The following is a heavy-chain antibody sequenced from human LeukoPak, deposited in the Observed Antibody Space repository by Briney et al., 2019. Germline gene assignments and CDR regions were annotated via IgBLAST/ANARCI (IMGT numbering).Heavy chain of an antibody. J-gene: IGHJ4*02. Sequence: ASVKVSCKASGYTFTTYGINWVGRAPGKGLKWLGWISAYNGNTNYARKLQGRVTMTTDTSSTTAYMELRSLRSDDTAVYYCARDLVAATPGYFDYWGQGTLVTVSS. D-gene: IGHD2-15*01. CDR2: ISAYNGNT. CDR1: GYTFTTYG. CDR3: ARDLVAATPGYFDY. V-gene: IGHV1-18*01.